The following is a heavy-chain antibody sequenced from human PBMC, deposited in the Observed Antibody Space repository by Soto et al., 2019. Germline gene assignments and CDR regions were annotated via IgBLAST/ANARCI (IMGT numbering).Heavy chain of an antibody. V-gene: IGHV1-24*01. CDR1: GYTLTELS. CDR2: FDPEDGET. CDR3: ATVRYTHNEWLRLTYYFDY. D-gene: IGHD5-12*01. Sequence: GASVKVSCKVSGYTLTELSMHWVRQAPGKGLEWMGGFDPEDGETIYAQKFQGRVTMTEDTSTDTAYMELSSLRSEDTAVYYCATVRYTHNEWLRLTYYFDYWGQGTLVTVSS. J-gene: IGHJ4*02.